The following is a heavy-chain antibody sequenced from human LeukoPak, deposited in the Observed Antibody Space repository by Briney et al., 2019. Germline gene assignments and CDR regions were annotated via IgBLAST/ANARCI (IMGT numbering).Heavy chain of an antibody. CDR1: GFTFSSYA. J-gene: IGHJ4*02. CDR2: ITASGGNT. Sequence: PGGSLRLSCAASGFTFSSYAMGWVRQAPGKGLEWVSAITASGGNTYYADSVKGRFTISRDNSKNTLYLQVNSLRAEDTAVYDCAKGNGYSYGRYYFDYWGQGALVTVSS. CDR3: AKGNGYSYGRYYFDY. V-gene: IGHV3-23*01. D-gene: IGHD5-18*01.